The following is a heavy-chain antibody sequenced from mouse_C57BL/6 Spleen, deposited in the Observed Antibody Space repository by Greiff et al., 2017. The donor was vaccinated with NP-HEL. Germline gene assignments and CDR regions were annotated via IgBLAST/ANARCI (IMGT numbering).Heavy chain of an antibody. CDR3: ARREGDGYYVGWYFDV. CDR2: IDPSDSYT. Sequence: QVQLQQSGAELVMPGASVKLSCKASGYTFTSYWMHWVKQRPGQGLEWIGEIDPSDSYTNYNQKFKGKATLTVDKSSSTAYMQLSSLTSEDSAVYYCARREGDGYYVGWYFDVWGTGTTVTVSS. D-gene: IGHD2-3*01. J-gene: IGHJ1*03. CDR1: GYTFTSYW. V-gene: IGHV1-69*01.